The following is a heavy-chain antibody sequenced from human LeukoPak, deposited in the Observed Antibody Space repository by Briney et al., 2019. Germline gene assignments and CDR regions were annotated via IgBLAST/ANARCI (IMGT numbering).Heavy chain of an antibody. Sequence: ASVKVSCKASGYTFTGYYMHWVRQAPGQGLEWMEWINPNSGGTNYAQKFQGRVTMTRDTSISTAYMELSRLRSDDTAVYYCARDRRHYDFWSGYLGEFDYWGQGTLVTVSS. J-gene: IGHJ4*02. D-gene: IGHD3-3*01. V-gene: IGHV1-2*02. CDR2: INPNSGGT. CDR3: ARDRRHYDFWSGYLGEFDY. CDR1: GYTFTGYY.